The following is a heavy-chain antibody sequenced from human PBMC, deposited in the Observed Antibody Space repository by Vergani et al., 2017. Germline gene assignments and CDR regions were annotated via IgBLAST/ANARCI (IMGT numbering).Heavy chain of an antibody. D-gene: IGHD3-9*01. CDR3: ARWDYGILTGYRY. Sequence: QVQVVQSGAEVKKFGASVKVSCKTSGYTFSNYYMHWVRQAPGQGLEWMGIINPSGGHTNYAQKFQGRVNMTRDTSTSTVYIELSSLRSEATAIYYCARWDYGILTGYRYWGQGTLVTVSA. V-gene: IGHV1-46*03. CDR1: GYTFSNYY. CDR2: INPSGGHT. J-gene: IGHJ4*02.